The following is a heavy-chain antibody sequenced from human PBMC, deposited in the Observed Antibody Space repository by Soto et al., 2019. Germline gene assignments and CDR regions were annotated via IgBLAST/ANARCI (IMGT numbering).Heavy chain of an antibody. J-gene: IGHJ6*02. Sequence: QVQLQESGPGLVKPSGTLSLTCAVSGGSISSSNWWRWVRQPPGKGLEWIGEIYHSGSTNHNPSLQSRVTTSVDQSKNHFSLKLSSVTPADTAVYYCARDPQSSSFFSTGYYYYGMDVWGQGTTVTVSS. CDR1: GGSISSSNW. CDR2: IYHSGST. CDR3: ARDPQSSSFFSTGYYYYGMDV. D-gene: IGHD6-6*01. V-gene: IGHV4-4*02.